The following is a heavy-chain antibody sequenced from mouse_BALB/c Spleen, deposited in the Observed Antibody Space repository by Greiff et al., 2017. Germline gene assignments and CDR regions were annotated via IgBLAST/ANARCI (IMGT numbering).Heavy chain of an antibody. CDR3: AREGTVVGDYYAMDY. CDR1: GFTFSSYA. J-gene: IGHJ4*01. Sequence: EVMLVESGGDLVKPGGSLKLSCAASGFTFSSYAMSWVRQTPEKRLEWVATISSGGSYTYYPDSVKGRFTISRDNAKNTLYLQMSSLRSEDTAMYYCAREGTVVGDYYAMDYWGQGTSVTVSS. V-gene: IGHV5-9-1*01. D-gene: IGHD1-1*01. CDR2: ISSGGSYT.